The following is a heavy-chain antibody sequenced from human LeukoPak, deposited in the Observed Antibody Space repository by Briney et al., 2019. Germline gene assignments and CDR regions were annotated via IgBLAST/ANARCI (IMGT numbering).Heavy chain of an antibody. D-gene: IGHD3-3*01. Sequence: GRSLRLSCAASGFTFSSYWMSWVRQAPGKGLERVANINQDGSEKYYADSVKGRFTISRDNAKNSLYLQMNSLRAEDTAVYYCARVREYYDFWSGYHSYYYYMDVWGKGTTVTVSS. CDR2: INQDGSEK. J-gene: IGHJ6*03. V-gene: IGHV3-7*01. CDR3: ARVREYYDFWSGYHSYYYYMDV. CDR1: GFTFSSYW.